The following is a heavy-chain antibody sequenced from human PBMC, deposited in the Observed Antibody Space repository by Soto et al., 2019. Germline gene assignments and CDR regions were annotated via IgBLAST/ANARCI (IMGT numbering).Heavy chain of an antibody. CDR2: INPAGGST. Sequence: QVQLVQSGDEVKKPGASAKVSCKASGYSFTVHYMHWVRQAPGQGFEWMGVINPAGGSTSYAQRVQGRVTMTRDTSTSTAYMELSSLRSEDTAVYFCATGGDSSGEFYSYGMDVWGQGTTVTVSS. CDR1: GYSFTVHY. CDR3: ATGGDSSGEFYSYGMDV. V-gene: IGHV1-46*01. J-gene: IGHJ6*02. D-gene: IGHD2-15*01.